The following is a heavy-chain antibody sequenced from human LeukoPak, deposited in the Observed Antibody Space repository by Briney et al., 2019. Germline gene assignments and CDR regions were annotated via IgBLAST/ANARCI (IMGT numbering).Heavy chain of an antibody. V-gene: IGHV1-18*04. Sequence: ASVKVFCKASGYTFTSYYMHWVRQAPGQGLEWMGWISTYNDNTNYAQNFQGRVTMTTDTSTSTAYMELRSLRSDDTAVYYCARGEVGYTGSGSYYWFDPWGQGTLVTVSS. D-gene: IGHD3-10*01. CDR2: ISTYNDNT. J-gene: IGHJ5*02. CDR1: GYTFTSYY. CDR3: ARGEVGYTGSGSYYWFDP.